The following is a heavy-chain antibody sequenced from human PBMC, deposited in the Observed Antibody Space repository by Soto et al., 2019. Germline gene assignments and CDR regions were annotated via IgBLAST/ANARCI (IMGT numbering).Heavy chain of an antibody. CDR3: ARVFPYDILTGYGWFDP. CDR2: IYYSGST. J-gene: IGHJ5*02. Sequence: XXTLSLPCTVSGGSISSYYWGWIRQPPGKGLEWIGYIYYSGSTNYNPSLKSRVTISVDTSKNQFSLKLSSVTAAATAVYYCARVFPYDILTGYGWFDPWGQGTLVTVS. CDR1: GGSISSYY. D-gene: IGHD3-9*01. V-gene: IGHV4-59*01.